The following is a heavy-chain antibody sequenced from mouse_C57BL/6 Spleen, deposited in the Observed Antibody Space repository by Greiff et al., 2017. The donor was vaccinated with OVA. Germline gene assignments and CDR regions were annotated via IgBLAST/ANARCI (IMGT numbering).Heavy chain of an antibody. V-gene: IGHV10-1*01. CDR1: GFSFNTYA. J-gene: IGHJ4*01. Sequence: EVQGVESGGGLVQPKGSLKLSCAASGFSFNTYAMNWVRQAPGKGLEWVARIRSKSNNYATYYADSVKDRFTISRDDSESMLYLQMNNLKTEDTAMYYCVSEPYYAMDYWGQGTSVTVSS. CDR2: IRSKSNNYAT. CDR3: VSEPYYAMDY.